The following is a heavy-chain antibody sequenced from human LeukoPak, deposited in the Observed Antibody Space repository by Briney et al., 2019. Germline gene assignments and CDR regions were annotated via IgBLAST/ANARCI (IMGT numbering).Heavy chain of an antibody. J-gene: IGHJ6*03. D-gene: IGHD3-3*01. CDR1: GGTFSSYA. Sequence: ASVKVSCKASGGTFSSYAISWVRQAPGQGLEWMGGIIPIFGTANYAQKFQGRVTITTDESTSTAYMELSSLRSEDTAVYYCARGRGIRFTMDVWGKGTTVTVSS. V-gene: IGHV1-69*05. CDR2: IIPIFGTA. CDR3: ARGRGIRFTMDV.